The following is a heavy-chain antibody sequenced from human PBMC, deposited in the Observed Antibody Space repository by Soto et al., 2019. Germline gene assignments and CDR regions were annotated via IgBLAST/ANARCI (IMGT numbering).Heavy chain of an antibody. J-gene: IGHJ4*02. CDR3: ARHFSVDYFDS. V-gene: IGHV4-39*01. CDR2: IYYSGNT. Sequence: SETLSLTCTVSGDSISSGDYYWSWIRQPPGKGLEWIGSIYYSGNTYYNPSLKSRVTISVDRSKNQFSLKLSSVTAADTAVYYCARHFSVDYFDSWGQGALVTVSS. CDR1: GDSISSGDYY.